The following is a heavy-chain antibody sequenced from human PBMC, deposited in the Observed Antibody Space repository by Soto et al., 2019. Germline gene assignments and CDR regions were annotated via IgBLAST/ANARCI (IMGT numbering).Heavy chain of an antibody. CDR3: ARRHLAVAVSPWFDP. D-gene: IGHD6-19*01. V-gene: IGHV2-26*01. Sequence: QVTFKESGPVLVNPTETLTLRCTVSGLSITDSEMGVSWIRQPPGQPLEWLAHIDSSGEKSYRTFLKSRLAISKDNSKSKIVLTMTNMDPADTATYYCARRHLAVAVSPWFDPWGQGIPVTVSS. J-gene: IGHJ5*02. CDR2: IDSSGEK. CDR1: GLSITDSEMG.